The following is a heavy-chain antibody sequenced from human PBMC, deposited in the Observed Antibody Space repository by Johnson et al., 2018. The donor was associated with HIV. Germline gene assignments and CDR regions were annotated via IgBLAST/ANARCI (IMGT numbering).Heavy chain of an antibody. D-gene: IGHD2/OR15-2a*01. CDR3: AKGIARRTNDAFDI. CDR1: EFTFSSNV. Sequence: VQLVESGRGLVQPGGSLRLSCAASEFTFSSNVMSWVRQAPGKGLEWVSAISGSGGSTYYADSVKGRFTISRDNSKNTLYLQINSLRAEDTAVYYCAKGIARRTNDAFDIWGQGTMVTVSS. J-gene: IGHJ3*02. V-gene: IGHV3-23*04. CDR2: ISGSGGST.